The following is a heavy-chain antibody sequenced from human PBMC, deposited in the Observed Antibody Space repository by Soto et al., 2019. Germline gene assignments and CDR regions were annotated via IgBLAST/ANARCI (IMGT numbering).Heavy chain of an antibody. CDR2: ISGSGGST. J-gene: IGHJ6*02. Sequence: GGSLRLSCAASGFTFSSYAMSWVRQAPGKGLEWVSAISGSGGSTYYADSVKGRFTISRDNSKNTLYLQMNSLRAEDTALYYCAITGTKSPYYYYYGMDVWGQGTTVTVSS. CDR3: AITGTKSPYYYYYGMDV. V-gene: IGHV3-23*01. CDR1: GFTFSSYA. D-gene: IGHD1-7*01.